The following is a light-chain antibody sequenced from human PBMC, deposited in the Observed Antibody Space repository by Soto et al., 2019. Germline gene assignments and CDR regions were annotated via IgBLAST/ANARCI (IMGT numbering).Light chain of an antibody. Sequence: QSVLTQPASVSGSPGQSITISCTGTSSDVGGYNYVSWYQQHPGKAPKLMIYDVSNRPSGVSNRFSGSKSGNTASLTISGLQAEDEADYYCSSYTSSIQFGGGTQLTVL. V-gene: IGLV2-14*01. J-gene: IGLJ2*01. CDR2: DVS. CDR1: SSDVGGYNY. CDR3: SSYTSSIQ.